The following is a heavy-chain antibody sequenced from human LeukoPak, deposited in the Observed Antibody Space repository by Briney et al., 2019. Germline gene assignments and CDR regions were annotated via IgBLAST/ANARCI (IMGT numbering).Heavy chain of an antibody. V-gene: IGHV4-34*01. CDR3: ARRGGVRGVIIIDY. CDR2: INHSGST. CDR1: GGSFSGYY. J-gene: IGHJ4*02. D-gene: IGHD3-10*01. Sequence: SSETLSLTCAVYGGSFSGYYWSWIRQPPGKGLDWIGEINHSGSTNYNPSLKSRVTISVDTSKNQFSLKLSSVTAADTAVYYCARRGGVRGVIIIDYWGQGTLVTVSS.